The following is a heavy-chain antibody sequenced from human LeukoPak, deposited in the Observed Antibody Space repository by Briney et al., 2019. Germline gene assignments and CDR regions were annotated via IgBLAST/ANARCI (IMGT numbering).Heavy chain of an antibody. CDR1: GGSISSYY. CDR3: ARDLPLGL. V-gene: IGHV4-59*01. J-gene: IGHJ4*02. Sequence: SETLSLTCTVSGGSISSYYWSWIRQPPGKGLEWIGYIYYSGSTNYNPSLKSRVTISVDTSKNQFSLKRSSVTAADTAVYYCARDLPLGLWGQGTLVTVSS. CDR2: IYYSGST. D-gene: IGHD3/OR15-3a*01.